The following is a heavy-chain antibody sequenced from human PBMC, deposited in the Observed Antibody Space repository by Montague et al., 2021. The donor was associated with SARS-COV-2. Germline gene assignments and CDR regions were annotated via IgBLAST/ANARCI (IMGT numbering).Heavy chain of an antibody. CDR3: ARASLAWLDY. Sequence: PALVKPTQTLTLTCTFSGFSLSTSGMCVSWIRQPPGKALEWLARIDWDDDKYYSTPLKTRLTISKDTSKNQVVRTMTNMDPVDTATYYCARASLAWLDYWGQGTLVTVSS. V-gene: IGHV2-70*11. J-gene: IGHJ4*02. D-gene: IGHD5-24*01. CDR2: IDWDDDK. CDR1: GFSLSTSGMC.